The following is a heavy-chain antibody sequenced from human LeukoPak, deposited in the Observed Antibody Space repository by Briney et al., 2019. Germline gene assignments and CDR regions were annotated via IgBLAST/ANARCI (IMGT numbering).Heavy chain of an antibody. CDR3: VREGVTDILTGYQPYYFDY. Sequence: PGGSLRLSCAASGFTFSTYWMDWVRQAPGKGLVWVSRINSDGSRTTYADSVKGRFTISRDNAKNTLYLQMNSLRAEDTAVYYCVREGVTDILTGYQPYYFDYWGRGTLVTVSS. CDR2: INSDGSRT. D-gene: IGHD3-9*01. CDR1: GFTFSTYW. J-gene: IGHJ4*02. V-gene: IGHV3-74*01.